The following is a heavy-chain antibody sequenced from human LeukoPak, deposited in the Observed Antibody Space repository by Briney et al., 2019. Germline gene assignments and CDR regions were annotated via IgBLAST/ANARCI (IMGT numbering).Heavy chain of an antibody. CDR2: FDPEDGET. Sequence: ASVKVSCKVSGYTLTELSMHWVRQAPGKGLEWMGGFDPEDGETIYAQKFQGSVTMTEDTSTDTAYMELRSLRSDDTAVYYCARADRDFWSRFNDYWGQGTLVTVSS. CDR3: ARADRDFWSRFNDY. J-gene: IGHJ4*02. D-gene: IGHD3-3*01. V-gene: IGHV1-24*01. CDR1: GYTLTELS.